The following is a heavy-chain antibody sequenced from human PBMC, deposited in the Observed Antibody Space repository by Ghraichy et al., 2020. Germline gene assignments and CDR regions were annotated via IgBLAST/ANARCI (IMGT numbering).Heavy chain of an antibody. V-gene: IGHV3-21*01. J-gene: IGHJ4*02. CDR2: ISSVGTYI. Sequence: GESLNISCTASGFTFINYNMNWVRQAPGKGLEWVSSISSVGTYIYYADSVKGRFTISRDNAKNSLFLEMNSLGAEDSATYYCVSGDPDYDYWGQGTLVAVSS. D-gene: IGHD4-17*01. CDR1: GFTFINYN. CDR3: VSGDPDYDY.